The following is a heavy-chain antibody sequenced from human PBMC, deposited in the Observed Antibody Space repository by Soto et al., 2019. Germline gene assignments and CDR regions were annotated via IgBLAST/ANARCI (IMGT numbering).Heavy chain of an antibody. J-gene: IGHJ4*02. CDR1: GGSFSGYY. CDR2: INHSGST. V-gene: IGHV4-34*01. D-gene: IGHD3-10*01. CDR3: AGDNYYGSEPNDY. Sequence: QVQLQQWGAGLLKPSETLSLTCAVYGGSFSGYYWSWIRQPPGKGLEWSGEINHSGSTNYNPSLRSRVTVAVDTSKNQFSLTLSSVTAADTAVYYCAGDNYYGSEPNDYWGQGTLVTVSS.